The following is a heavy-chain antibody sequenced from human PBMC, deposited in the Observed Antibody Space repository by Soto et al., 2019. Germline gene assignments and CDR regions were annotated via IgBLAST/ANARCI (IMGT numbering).Heavy chain of an antibody. Sequence: PSETLSLTCTVSGGSISSGDYYWSWIRQPPGKGLEWIGYIYYSGSTNYSPSFQGHVTISADKSISTAYLQWSSLKASDTAMYYCARQVSRRYFDFLAYYYGMDVWGQGTTVTVSS. D-gene: IGHD3-9*01. V-gene: IGHV4-30-4*01. J-gene: IGHJ6*02. CDR1: GGSISSGDYY. CDR3: ARQVSRRYFDFLAYYYGMDV. CDR2: IYYSGST.